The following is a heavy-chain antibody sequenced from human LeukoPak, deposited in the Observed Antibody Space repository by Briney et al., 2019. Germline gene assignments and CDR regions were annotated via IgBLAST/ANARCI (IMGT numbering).Heavy chain of an antibody. D-gene: IGHD6-6*01. J-gene: IGHJ5*02. CDR1: GFTFSTYN. Sequence: GGSLRLSCAASGFTFSTYNMNWVRQAPGKGLEWVSSISSSSNYIYYADSVKGRFTISRDNAKNSLYLQMNSLRAEDTAVYYCAKDRDSSSSWFDPWGQGTLVTVSS. V-gene: IGHV3-21*04. CDR3: AKDRDSSSSWFDP. CDR2: ISSSSNYI.